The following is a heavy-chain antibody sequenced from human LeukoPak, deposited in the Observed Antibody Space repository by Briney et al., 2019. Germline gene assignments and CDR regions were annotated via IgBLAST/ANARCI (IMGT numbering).Heavy chain of an antibody. CDR2: IYYSGRT. J-gene: IGHJ6*03. Sequence: PSETLSLTCAVYGGSFSGYYWSWLRQPPGKGLEWIGSIYYSGRTYYNPSLKSRVTISVDTSKNQFSLKLSSVTATDTAVYYCARGRRDGYRLYYMDVWGKGTTVTISS. CDR3: ARGRRDGYRLYYMDV. D-gene: IGHD5-24*01. CDR1: GGSFSGYY. V-gene: IGHV4-34*01.